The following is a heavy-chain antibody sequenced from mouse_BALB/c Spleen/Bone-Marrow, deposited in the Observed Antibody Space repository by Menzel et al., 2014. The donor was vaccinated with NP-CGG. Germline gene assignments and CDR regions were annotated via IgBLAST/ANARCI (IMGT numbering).Heavy chain of an antibody. CDR1: GFNIKDTY. D-gene: IGHD3-3*01. J-gene: IGHJ2*01. V-gene: IGHV14-3*02. Sequence: EVQLQQSGAELVKPGASVKLSCTASGFNIKDTYMHWVEQRPEQGLEWIGRIDPANGNTKYDPKFQGKATITADTSSNTAYLQLSSLTSEDTAVYYCARCQLGTYFDYWGQGTTLSLSS. CDR2: IDPANGNT. CDR3: ARCQLGTYFDY.